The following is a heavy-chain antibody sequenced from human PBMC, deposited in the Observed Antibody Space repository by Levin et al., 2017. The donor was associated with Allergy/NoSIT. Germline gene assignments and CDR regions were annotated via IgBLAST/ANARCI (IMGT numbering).Heavy chain of an antibody. CDR1: GFTFSSYS. Sequence: GESLKISCAASGFTFSSYSMNWVRQAPGKGLEWVSSISSSSSYIYYADSVKGRFTISRDNAKNSLYLQMNSLRAEDTAVYYCARDQVGDSSGYAATDYWGQGTLVTVSS. CDR3: ARDQVGDSSGYAATDY. D-gene: IGHD3-22*01. V-gene: IGHV3-21*01. J-gene: IGHJ4*02. CDR2: ISSSSSYI.